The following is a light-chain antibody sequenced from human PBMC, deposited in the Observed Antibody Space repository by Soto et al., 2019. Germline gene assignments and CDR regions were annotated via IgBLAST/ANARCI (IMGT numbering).Light chain of an antibody. V-gene: IGKV3-11*01. CDR3: QQGSNWPPGLT. CDR1: QSVSTY. Sequence: DIVLTQSPATLSLSPGERATLSCRASQSVSTYLAWYQQKPGQAPRLLIYDASIRATGIPARFSGSGSGTDFTLTISSPEPEDFAVYYCQQGSNWPPGLTFGGGTKVDI. J-gene: IGKJ4*01. CDR2: DAS.